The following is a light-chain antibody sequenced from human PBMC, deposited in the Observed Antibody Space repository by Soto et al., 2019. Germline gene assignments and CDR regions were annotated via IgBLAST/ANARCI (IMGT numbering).Light chain of an antibody. Sequence: EIALTQSPGTLSLSPGARAPLSCRASQSVSSSYLAWCQQKPGQAPRLLIFDASSRATGISDRFSGSGSGTDFTLTISRLEPEDFAVYYCQQYGRSPWTFGQGTKVDIK. CDR2: DAS. CDR3: QQYGRSPWT. CDR1: QSVSSSY. J-gene: IGKJ1*01. V-gene: IGKV3-20*01.